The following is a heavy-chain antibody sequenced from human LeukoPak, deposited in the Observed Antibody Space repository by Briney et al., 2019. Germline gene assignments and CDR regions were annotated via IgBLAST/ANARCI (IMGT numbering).Heavy chain of an antibody. J-gene: IGHJ6*03. D-gene: IGHD3-22*01. CDR3: ARRGYYYDSSGLTGYYMDV. CDR2: IYYSGST. V-gene: IGHV4-30-4*08. CDR1: GGSISSGDYY. Sequence: SRTLSLTCTVSGGSISSGDYYWSWIRQPPGKGLEWIGYIYYSGSTYYNPSLKSRVTISVDTSKNQFSLKLSSVTAADTAVYYCARRGYYYDSSGLTGYYMDVWGKGTTVTVSS.